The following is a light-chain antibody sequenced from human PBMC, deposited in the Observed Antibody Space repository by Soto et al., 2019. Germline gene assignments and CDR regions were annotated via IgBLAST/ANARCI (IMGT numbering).Light chain of an antibody. CDR1: SSDVGGAYNF. Sequence: QSALTQPASVSGSPGQSITISCTGTSSDVGGAYNFVSWYQQHPGKVPKLMIYGVSNRPSGVSNRFSGSRSGNTASLTISGLQAEDEADYYCSSYTDTGTPCVFGTGTKLTVL. V-gene: IGLV2-14*01. J-gene: IGLJ1*01. CDR3: SSYTDTGTPCV. CDR2: GVS.